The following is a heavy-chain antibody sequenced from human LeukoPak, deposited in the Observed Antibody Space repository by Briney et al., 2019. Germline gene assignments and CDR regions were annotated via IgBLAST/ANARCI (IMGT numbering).Heavy chain of an antibody. CDR2: IIPIFGTA. Sequence: SVKVSCKASGGTFSSYAISWVRQAPGQGLEWMGRIIPIFGTANYAQKFQGRVTITTDESTSTAYMELSSLRSEDTAVYYCARDPVSIVGATVLYFQHWGQGTLVTVSP. CDR3: ARDPVSIVGATVLYFQH. CDR1: GGTFSSYA. J-gene: IGHJ1*01. D-gene: IGHD1-26*01. V-gene: IGHV1-69*05.